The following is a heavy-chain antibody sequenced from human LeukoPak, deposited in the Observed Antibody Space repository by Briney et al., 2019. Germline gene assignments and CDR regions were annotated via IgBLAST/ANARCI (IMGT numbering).Heavy chain of an antibody. D-gene: IGHD3-22*01. Sequence: SETLSLTCTVSGGSISSYYWSWIPQPPGKGLEWIGYIYYSGSTNYNPSLKSRVTISVDTSKNQFSLKLSSVTAADTAVYYCARRGDSSALWPFDIWGQGTMVTVSS. J-gene: IGHJ3*02. CDR1: GGSISSYY. V-gene: IGHV4-59*08. CDR2: IYYSGST. CDR3: ARRGDSSALWPFDI.